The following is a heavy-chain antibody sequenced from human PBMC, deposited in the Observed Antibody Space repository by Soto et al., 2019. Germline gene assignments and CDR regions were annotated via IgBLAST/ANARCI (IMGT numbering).Heavy chain of an antibody. CDR2: IIPIFGIA. CDR1: GGSFRSIA. CDR3: ARVGEYCGGACPQYFQH. D-gene: IGHD2-21*02. V-gene: IGHV1-69*15. J-gene: IGHJ1*01. Sequence: QVQLVQSGAEVKKPGSSVKISCKASGGSFRSIALSWVRQAPGQGLEWMGRIIPIFGIANYAQRFQGRVTITADESTGTAYMELSSLRSEDTAVYYCARVGEYCGGACPQYFQHWGQGTLVTVSS.